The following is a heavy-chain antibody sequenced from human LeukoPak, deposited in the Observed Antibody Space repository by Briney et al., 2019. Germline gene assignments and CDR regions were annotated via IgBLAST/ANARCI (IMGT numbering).Heavy chain of an antibody. V-gene: IGHV3-30*04. CDR3: ARGGGASTIFSSYYYYYMDV. CDR1: GFTFSTYP. J-gene: IGHJ6*03. CDR2: ISLDGRNK. Sequence: GSLRLSCAASGFTFSTYPMHWVRQAPGKGLEWVAIISLDGRNKYYADSVKGRFTISRDNSKNTLYLQMNSLRAEDTAVYYCARGGGASTIFSSYYYYYMDVWGKGTTVTVSS. D-gene: IGHD3-9*01.